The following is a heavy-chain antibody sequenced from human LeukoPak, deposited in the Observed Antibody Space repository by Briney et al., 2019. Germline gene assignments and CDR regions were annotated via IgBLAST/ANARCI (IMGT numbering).Heavy chain of an antibody. J-gene: IGHJ4*02. CDR2: INYSGST. D-gene: IGHD2-2*01. Sequence: PSETLSLTCTVSGGSISSTTYYWGWIRQPPGKGLEWIGTINYSGSTYYNPPLKSRVTMSVDTSKSQFSLKLSSVPAADTAVYYCARVIVVVPAASRSGFGAFDYWGQGTLVTVSS. V-gene: IGHV4-39*01. CDR1: GGSISSTTYY. CDR3: ARVIVVVPAASRSGFGAFDY.